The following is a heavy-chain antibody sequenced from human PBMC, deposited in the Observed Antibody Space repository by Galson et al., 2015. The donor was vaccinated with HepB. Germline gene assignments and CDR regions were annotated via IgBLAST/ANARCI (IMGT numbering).Heavy chain of an antibody. J-gene: IGHJ3*02. Sequence: VSCKASGDTFLTYAFSWLRQAPGQGPEWMGRIIPMFGTANYTQKFQGRVTITAHESTSTTYMELSSLRSEDTAMYYCATTNYDSSGYYYVRSGGFDIWGQGTMVTVSS. D-gene: IGHD3-22*01. V-gene: IGHV1-69*15. CDR1: GDTFLTYA. CDR2: IIPMFGTA. CDR3: ATTNYDSSGYYYVRSGGFDI.